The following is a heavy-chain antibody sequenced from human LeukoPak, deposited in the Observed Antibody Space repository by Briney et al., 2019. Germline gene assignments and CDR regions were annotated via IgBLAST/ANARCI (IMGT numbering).Heavy chain of an antibody. J-gene: IGHJ4*02. CDR2: VNSGGDDT. Sequence: PGGSLRLSCAASGFTASSTHMTWVRQAPGKGLEWVSIVNSGGDDTYYADSVKGRFTISRDNSKNTVYLEMNSLRVEDTAVYYCARDRGESRGWPIMDYWGQGTLVTVSS. CDR3: ARDRGESRGWPIMDY. CDR1: GFTASSTH. V-gene: IGHV3-66*01. D-gene: IGHD6-19*01.